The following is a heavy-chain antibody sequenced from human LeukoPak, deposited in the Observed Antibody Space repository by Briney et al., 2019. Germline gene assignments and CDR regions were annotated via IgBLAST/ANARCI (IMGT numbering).Heavy chain of an antibody. CDR2: IGGTGVST. J-gene: IGHJ4*02. CDR1: GFTFSNYA. Sequence: GGSLRLSCAASGFTFSNYAMSWVRQAPGKGLEWVSAIGGTGVSTYYADSVKGRFTVSRDNSKNTLYLQMNSLRAEDTAVYYCAKDAPGRSINGYWGQGTLVTVSS. CDR3: AKDAPGRSINGY. D-gene: IGHD1-20*01. V-gene: IGHV3-23*01.